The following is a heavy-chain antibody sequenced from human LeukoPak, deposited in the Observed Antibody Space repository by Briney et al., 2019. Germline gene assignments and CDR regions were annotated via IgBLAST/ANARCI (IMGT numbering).Heavy chain of an antibody. CDR3: AGGSWYLYRNAFDI. D-gene: IGHD6-13*01. V-gene: IGHV4-59*01. CDR2: IYYSGST. J-gene: IGHJ3*02. CDR1: GGSISSYY. Sequence: SETLSLTCTVSGGSISSYYWSWIRQPPGKGLEWIGYIYYSGSTNYNPSLKSRVTISVDTSKNQFSLKLSSVTAADTAVYYWAGGSWYLYRNAFDIWGQGTMVTVSS.